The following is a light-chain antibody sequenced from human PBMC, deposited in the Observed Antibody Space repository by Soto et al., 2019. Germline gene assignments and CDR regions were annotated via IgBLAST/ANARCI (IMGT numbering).Light chain of an antibody. J-gene: IGKJ1*01. V-gene: IGKV3-15*01. CDR3: QQYDKWPRT. CDR2: GAS. CDR1: QSVTRN. Sequence: EIVMTQSPATLSVSPGARAPLSCRASQSVTRNLAWYQHKPGQSPRLLIYGASARATGIPDRFSGGGSGAEYTLTISSLQSEDFAVYYCQQYDKWPRTFGQGTKVDIK.